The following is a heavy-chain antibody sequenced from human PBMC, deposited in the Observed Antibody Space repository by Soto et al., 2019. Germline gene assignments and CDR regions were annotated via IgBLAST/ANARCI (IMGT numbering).Heavy chain of an antibody. J-gene: IGHJ4*02. V-gene: IGHV4-30-4*01. CDR1: GGSISSGDYY. D-gene: IGHD3-10*01. Sequence: QVQLQESGPGLVKPSQTLSLTCTVSGGSISSGDYYWSWIRQPPGKGLEWIGYIYYIGSTYYNPSLKSRVTISVDTSKHQFSLKLYSVTAADTVAYYCARATRGRLGDSPPSFDYCGQGTLVTVSS. CDR3: ARATRGRLGDSPPSFDY. CDR2: IYYIGST.